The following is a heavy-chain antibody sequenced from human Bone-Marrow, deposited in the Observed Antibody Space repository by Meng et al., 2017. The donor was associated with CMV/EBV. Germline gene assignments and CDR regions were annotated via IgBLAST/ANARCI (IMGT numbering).Heavy chain of an antibody. CDR2: IKQDGSEK. D-gene: IGHD6-6*01. Sequence: GGSLRLSCAASGFTFSSCGMHWVRQAPGKGLEWVANIKQDGSEKYYVDSVKGRFTISRDNAKNSLYLQMNSLRAEDTAVYYCAGTIAARRGWFDPWGQGTLVTVSS. CDR1: GFTFSSCG. V-gene: IGHV3-7*01. J-gene: IGHJ5*02. CDR3: AGTIAARRGWFDP.